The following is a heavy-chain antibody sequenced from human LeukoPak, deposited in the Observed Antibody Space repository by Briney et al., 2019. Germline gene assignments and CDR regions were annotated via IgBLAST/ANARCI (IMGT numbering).Heavy chain of an antibody. D-gene: IGHD3-22*01. Sequence: ASVKVSCKASGYTFTSYGISWVRQAPGQGLEWMGWISAYNGNTNYAQKLQGRVTMTTDTSTSTAYMELRSLRSDDTAVYYCAGVPEYYYDSSGYSDYWGQGTLVTVAS. CDR2: ISAYNGNT. J-gene: IGHJ4*02. V-gene: IGHV1-18*01. CDR1: GYTFTSYG. CDR3: AGVPEYYYDSSGYSDY.